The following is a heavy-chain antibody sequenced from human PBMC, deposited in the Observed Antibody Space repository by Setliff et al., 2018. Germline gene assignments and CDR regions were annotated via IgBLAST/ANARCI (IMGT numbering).Heavy chain of an antibody. CDR3: AKDYDYVWGSYPKD. D-gene: IGHD3-16*02. CDR1: GFNFSSYA. CDR2: IPYDGSNK. Sequence: PGGSLRLSCAASGFNFSSYAVHWVRQAPGKGLEWVAFIPYDGSNKYYADSVKGRFTISRDNSKNTLYLQMNSLRAEDTAVYYCAKDYDYVWGSYPKDWGQGTLVTVSS. V-gene: IGHV3-30*02. J-gene: IGHJ4*02.